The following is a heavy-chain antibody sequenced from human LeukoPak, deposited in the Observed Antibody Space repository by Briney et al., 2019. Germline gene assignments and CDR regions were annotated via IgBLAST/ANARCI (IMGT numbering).Heavy chain of an antibody. CDR2: IYYSRGT. Sequence: SQTLSLTCTVSGGSISSGGYYWSWIRQHPGKGLECIGYIYYSRGTYYNPSLKSRVTISVDTSKNQFSLKLSSVTAADTAVYYCARDRTHYDFWSGNRGAFDIWGQGTMVTVSS. CDR1: GGSISSGGYY. J-gene: IGHJ3*02. V-gene: IGHV4-31*03. D-gene: IGHD3-3*01. CDR3: ARDRTHYDFWSGNRGAFDI.